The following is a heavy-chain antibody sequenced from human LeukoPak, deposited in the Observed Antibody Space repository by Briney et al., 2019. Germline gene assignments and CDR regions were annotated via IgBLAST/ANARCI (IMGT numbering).Heavy chain of an antibody. CDR1: GFTFSSSW. J-gene: IGHJ4*02. CDR3: ARHSSGYY. Sequence: QPGGSLRLSCAVSGFTFSSSWMSWVRQAPGKGLVWVANIKEDGSEKYYVDSVKGRSTISRENAKNALYLQLNSLRVEDTAVYYCARHSSGYYWGQGNLVTVSS. D-gene: IGHD3-22*01. CDR2: IKEDGSEK. V-gene: IGHV3-7*01.